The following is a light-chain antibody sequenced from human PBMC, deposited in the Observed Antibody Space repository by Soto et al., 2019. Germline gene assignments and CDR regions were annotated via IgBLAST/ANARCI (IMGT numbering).Light chain of an antibody. CDR2: EAS. Sequence: DIQMTQSPSSVSASVGDRVTITCRASQGITNRLAWYQQKPGKAPKTLIYEASSLQSGVPSRISGSESGTDFTLTISSLQPEDFATYYCQQANSFPITFAQGTRLEIK. CDR1: QGITNR. CDR3: QQANSFPIT. J-gene: IGKJ5*01. V-gene: IGKV1D-12*01.